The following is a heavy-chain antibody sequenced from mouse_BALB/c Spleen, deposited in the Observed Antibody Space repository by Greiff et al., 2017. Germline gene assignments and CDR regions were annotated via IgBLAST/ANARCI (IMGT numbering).Heavy chain of an antibody. V-gene: IGHV5-9-4*01. Sequence: EVQGVESGGGLVKPGGSLKLSCAASGFTFSSYAMSWVRQSPEKRLEWVAEISSGGSYTYYPDTVTGRFTISRDNAKNTLYLEMSSLRSEDTAMYYCARKTARATWDYWGQGTTLTVSS. CDR3: ARKTARATWDY. D-gene: IGHD3-2*01. CDR1: GFTFSSYA. J-gene: IGHJ2*01. CDR2: ISSGGSYT.